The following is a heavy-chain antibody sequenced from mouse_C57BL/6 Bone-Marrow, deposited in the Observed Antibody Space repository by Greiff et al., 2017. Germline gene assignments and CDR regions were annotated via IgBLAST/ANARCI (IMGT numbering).Heavy chain of an antibody. D-gene: IGHD2-3*01. J-gene: IGHJ2*01. V-gene: IGHV1-50*01. CDR1: GYTFTSYW. CDR3: ARMGWSFDY. Sequence: QVQLQQPGAELVKPGASVKLSCKASGYTFTSYWMQWVKQRPGQGLEWIGEIDPSDNYTNYNQKFKGKATLTVDTSSSTAYMQLSSLTSEDSAVYYYARMGWSFDYWGQGTTLTVSS. CDR2: IDPSDNYT.